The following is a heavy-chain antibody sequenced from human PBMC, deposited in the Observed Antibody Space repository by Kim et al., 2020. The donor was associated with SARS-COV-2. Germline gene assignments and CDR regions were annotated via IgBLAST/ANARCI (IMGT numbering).Heavy chain of an antibody. CDR1: GGSFSGYY. J-gene: IGHJ6*02. CDR3: ARGPPITMNYYYYYGMDV. D-gene: IGHD3-3*01. Sequence: SETLSLTCAVYGGSFSGYYWSWIRQPPGKGLEWIGEINHSGSTNYNPYLKSRVTISVDTSKNQSSLKLSSVTAADTAVYYCARGPPITMNYYYYYGMDVWGQGTTVTVSS. V-gene: IGHV4-34*01. CDR2: INHSGST.